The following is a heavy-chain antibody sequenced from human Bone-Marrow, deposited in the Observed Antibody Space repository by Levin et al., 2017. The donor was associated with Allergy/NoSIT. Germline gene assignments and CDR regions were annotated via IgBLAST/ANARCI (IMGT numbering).Heavy chain of an antibody. J-gene: IGHJ4*02. CDR1: GYSISSGYY. CDR2: IYHSGST. Sequence: SETLSLTCTVSGYSISSGYYWGWIRQPPGKGLEWIGSIYHSGSTYYNPSLKSRVTISVDTSKNQFSLKLSSVTAADTAVYYCARDLVRGSGTDYWGQGTLVTVSS. V-gene: IGHV4-38-2*02. D-gene: IGHD3-10*01. CDR3: ARDLVRGSGTDY.